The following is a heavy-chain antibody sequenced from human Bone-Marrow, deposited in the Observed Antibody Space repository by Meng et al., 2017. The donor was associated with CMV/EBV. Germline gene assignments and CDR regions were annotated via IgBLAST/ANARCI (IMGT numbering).Heavy chain of an antibody. CDR2: IIPILGIA. Sequence: SVKVSCKASGGTFSSYTISWVRQAPGQGLEWMGRIIPILGIANYAQKVQGRVTITADKSTSTAYMELSSLRSEDTAVYYCARDPGGSSSMLYYYYGMDVWGQGTTVTVSS. D-gene: IGHD6-6*01. V-gene: IGHV1-69*04. CDR3: ARDPGGSSSMLYYYYGMDV. CDR1: GGTFSSYT. J-gene: IGHJ6*02.